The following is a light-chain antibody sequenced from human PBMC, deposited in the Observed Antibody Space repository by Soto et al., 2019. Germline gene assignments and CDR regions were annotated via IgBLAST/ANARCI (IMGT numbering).Light chain of an antibody. CDR1: SSDVGSYNL. CDR3: CSYAGSRIFYV. V-gene: IGLV2-23*01. CDR2: EGS. J-gene: IGLJ1*01. Sequence: QSALTQPASVSGSPGQSITISCTGTSSDVGSYNLVSWYQHHPGKAPKLMIYEGSKRPSGVSNRFSGSKSGNTASLTISGLQAEDEADYYCCSYAGSRIFYVFGTGTKLTVL.